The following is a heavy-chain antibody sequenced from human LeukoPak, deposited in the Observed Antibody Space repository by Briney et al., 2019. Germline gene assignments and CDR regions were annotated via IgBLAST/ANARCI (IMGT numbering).Heavy chain of an antibody. J-gene: IGHJ4*02. D-gene: IGHD2-15*01. CDR3: ARDSRCSGGSCYSAQFDY. CDR2: ISCDGSNK. Sequence: GGSLRLSCAASGFTFSSYAMHWVRQAPGKGLEWVAVISCDGSNKYYADSVKGRFTISRDNSKNTLYLQMNSLRAEDTAVYYCARDSRCSGGSCYSAQFDYWGQGTLVTVSS. CDR1: GFTFSSYA. V-gene: IGHV3-30*04.